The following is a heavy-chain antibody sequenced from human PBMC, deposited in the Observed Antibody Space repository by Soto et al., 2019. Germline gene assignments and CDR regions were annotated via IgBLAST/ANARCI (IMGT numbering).Heavy chain of an antibody. V-gene: IGHV4-31*03. CDR2: IYYSGST. J-gene: IGHJ5*02. CDR3: GGGNCSGGSCYSRENWFDP. CDR1: GGSISSGGYY. Sequence: SETLSLTCTVSGGSISSGGYYWSWIRQHPGKGLEWIGYIYYSGSTYYNPSLKSRVTISVDTSKNQFSLKLSSVTAADTAVYYCGGGNCSGGSCYSRENWFDPWGQGTLVTVSS. D-gene: IGHD2-15*01.